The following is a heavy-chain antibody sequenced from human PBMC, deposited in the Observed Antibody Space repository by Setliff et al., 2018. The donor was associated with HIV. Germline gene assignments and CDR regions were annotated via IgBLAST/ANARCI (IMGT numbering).Heavy chain of an antibody. J-gene: IGHJ3*02. CDR2: ISGNSGAV. D-gene: IGHD3-3*01. V-gene: IGHV3-48*01. CDR1: GFTFSSYS. Sequence: PGGSLRLSCAASGFTFSSYSMNWVRQAPGKGLEWVSFISGNSGAVTYADSVKGRFTISRDNARNSLYLQLNSLRAEDTALYYCAKDRLEWLAPDGFDIWGLGTMVTVSS. CDR3: AKDRLEWLAPDGFDI.